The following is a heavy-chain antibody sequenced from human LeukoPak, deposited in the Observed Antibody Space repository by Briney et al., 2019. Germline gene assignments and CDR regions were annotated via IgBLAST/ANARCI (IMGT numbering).Heavy chain of an antibody. CDR2: IIPIFGTA. V-gene: IGHV1-69*13. J-gene: IGHJ4*02. Sequence: ASVKVSCKASGGTFSSYAISWVRQAPGQGLEWMGGIIPIFGTANYAQKFQGRVTITADESTSTAYMELSSLRSEDTAVYYCAQSAITIFGVVIGGLDYWGQGTLVTVSS. CDR3: AQSAITIFGVVIGGLDY. D-gene: IGHD3-3*01. CDR1: GGTFSSYA.